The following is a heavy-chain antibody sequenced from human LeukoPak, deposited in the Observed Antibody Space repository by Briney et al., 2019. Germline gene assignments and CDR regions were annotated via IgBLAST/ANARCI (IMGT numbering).Heavy chain of an antibody. CDR2: ISAYNGNT. J-gene: IGHJ6*02. D-gene: IGHD6-19*01. Sequence: GASVKVSCKASGYTFTSYGISWVRQAPGLGLEWMGWISAYNGNTNYAQKLQGRVTMTTDTSTSTAYMELRSLRSDDTAVYYCARALSSGWYDYYYYGMDVWGQGTTVTVSS. CDR1: GYTFTSYG. CDR3: ARALSSGWYDYYYYGMDV. V-gene: IGHV1-18*01.